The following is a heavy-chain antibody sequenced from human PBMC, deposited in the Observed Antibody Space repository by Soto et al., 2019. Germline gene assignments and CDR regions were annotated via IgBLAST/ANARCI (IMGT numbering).Heavy chain of an antibody. CDR1: GGSISSSSYY. Sequence: QLQLQESGPGLVKPSETLSLTCTVSGGSISSSSYYWGWIRQPPGKGLEWIGSIYYSGSTYYNPSLKSRVTISVDTSKNQFSLKLSSVTAADTAVYYCARKYLNYGGNHKIYYFDYWGQGTLVTVSS. D-gene: IGHD4-17*01. J-gene: IGHJ4*02. CDR3: ARKYLNYGGNHKIYYFDY. V-gene: IGHV4-39*01. CDR2: IYYSGST.